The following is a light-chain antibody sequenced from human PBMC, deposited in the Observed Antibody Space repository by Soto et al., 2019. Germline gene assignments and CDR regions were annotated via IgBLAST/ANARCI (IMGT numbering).Light chain of an antibody. CDR1: QSVSSN. Sequence: EIVMTQSPATLSVSPGQRATLSCRASQSVSSNLAWYQQKPGQAPRLLIYGASTRATGIPARISGSGSGTEFTLTSSSRQSEDFAVYDCQQYNSWPYSCGRRTKLEIK. J-gene: IGKJ2*01. CDR2: GAS. V-gene: IGKV3-15*01. CDR3: QQYNSWPYS.